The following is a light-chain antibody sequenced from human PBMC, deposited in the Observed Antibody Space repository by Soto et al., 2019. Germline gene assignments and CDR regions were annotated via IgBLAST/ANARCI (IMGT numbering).Light chain of an antibody. CDR2: GAS. V-gene: IGKV3-20*01. CDR1: QSINSD. J-gene: IGKJ3*01. CDR3: QQYDTSPFT. Sequence: EIVMTQSPATLSVSPGETTRLSCRASQSINSDVAWYQQKPGQAPRLLIYGASRRATGIPDRFSGSGSGTDFTLSISRLEPEDFAVYYCQQYDTSPFTFGPGTKLDIK.